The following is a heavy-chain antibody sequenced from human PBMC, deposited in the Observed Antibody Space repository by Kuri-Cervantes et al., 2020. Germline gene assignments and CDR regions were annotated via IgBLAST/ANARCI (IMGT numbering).Heavy chain of an antibody. CDR3: ARIPNYSYGMDV. Sequence: SETLSLTCTVSGGSVSSGSYYWSWIRQPPGKGLEWIGYIYYSGSTNYNPSLKNRVTISVDTSKNQFSLKLSSVTAADTAVYYCARIPNYSYGMDVWGQGTTVTVSS. CDR2: IYYSGST. J-gene: IGHJ6*02. CDR1: GGSVSSGSYY. V-gene: IGHV4-61*01. D-gene: IGHD1-26*01.